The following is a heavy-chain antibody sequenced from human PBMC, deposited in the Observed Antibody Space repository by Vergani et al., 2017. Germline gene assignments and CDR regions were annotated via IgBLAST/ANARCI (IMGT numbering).Heavy chain of an antibody. D-gene: IGHD6-19*01. V-gene: IGHV4-39*01. J-gene: IGHJ5*02. CDR3: ARHSTVEWLVKLGWIDP. CDR1: GASIRSSNYY. Sequence: QLQLQESGPGLVKPSATLSLTCSVSGASIRSSNYYWGWIRQPPGKGLEWIAGIYYSGSTFHNPSLKSRVTISVTPSKIQFSLKMSSVTAADTAVYFCARHSTVEWLVKLGWIDPWGQGILVTVSS. CDR2: IYYSGST.